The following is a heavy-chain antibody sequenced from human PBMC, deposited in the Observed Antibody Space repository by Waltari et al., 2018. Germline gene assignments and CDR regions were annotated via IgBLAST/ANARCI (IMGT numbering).Heavy chain of an antibody. CDR3: ARGSEGSYCSGGTCYSYYYMDV. CDR2: ISHSGGT. Sequence: QVQLQESGPGLVKPAETLSLTCTVSGGSISNYYCSWIRQPPGKGLEWIGYISHSGGTTYSPSLKSRVTITVDTSKKQFSLKLNFVTAADTAVYYCARGSEGSYCSGGTCYSYYYMDVWGKGTTVTVSS. D-gene: IGHD2-15*01. CDR1: GGSISNYY. V-gene: IGHV4-59*01. J-gene: IGHJ6*03.